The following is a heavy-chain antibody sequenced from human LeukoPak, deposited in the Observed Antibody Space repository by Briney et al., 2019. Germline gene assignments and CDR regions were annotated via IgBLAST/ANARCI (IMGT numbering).Heavy chain of an antibody. D-gene: IGHD3-10*01. J-gene: IGHJ4*02. V-gene: IGHV3-30*02. CDR1: GFTFSSYG. CDR3: AKGGLGPYYPLDY. Sequence: GGSLRLSCAASGFTFSSYGMHWVRQAPGKGLEWVAFIRYDGSNKYYADSVKGRFTISRDNSKNTLYLQMNSLRAEDTAVYYCAKGGLGPYYPLDYWGQGTLVTVSS. CDR2: IRYDGSNK.